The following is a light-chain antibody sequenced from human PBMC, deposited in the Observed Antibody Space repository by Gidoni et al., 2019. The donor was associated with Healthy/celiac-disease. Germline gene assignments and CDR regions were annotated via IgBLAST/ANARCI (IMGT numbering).Light chain of an antibody. Sequence: QSITISCTGASTDVGGDTYVSWYQQPPGKAPKLMIYDDSNRPSGVANRFSGSKSGNTASLTISGLQAEDEADYYCSSYKSSSSHAVFGGGTKLTVL. J-gene: IGLJ2*01. CDR3: SSYKSSSSHAV. V-gene: IGLV2-14*04. CDR2: DDS. CDR1: STDVGGDTY.